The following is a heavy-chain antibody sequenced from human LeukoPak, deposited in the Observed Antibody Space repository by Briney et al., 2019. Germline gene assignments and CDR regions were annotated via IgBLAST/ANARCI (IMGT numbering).Heavy chain of an antibody. D-gene: IGHD1-1*01. Sequence: GGSLRLSCAASGFTFSSYGMHWVRQAPGKGLEWVAVIWYDGSNKYYADSVKGRFTISRDNSKNTLYLQMNSLRAEDTAVYYCATDRDATWVKRFDYWGQGILVTVSS. V-gene: IGHV3-33*01. CDR3: ATDRDATWVKRFDY. CDR1: GFTFSSYG. CDR2: IWYDGSNK. J-gene: IGHJ4*02.